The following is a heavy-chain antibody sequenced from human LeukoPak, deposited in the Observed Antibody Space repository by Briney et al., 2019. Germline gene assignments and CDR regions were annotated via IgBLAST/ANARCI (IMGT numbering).Heavy chain of an antibody. CDR1: GFTFSRYD. V-gene: IGHV3-30*02. CDR2: VRFDGRET. Sequence: GGSLRLSCVASGFTFSRYDMHWVRQAPGKGLEWLAFVRFDGRETFYADSVRGRFTISRDNSKNTLYLQMNSLRAEDTAVYYCAKDSGWEFDYWGQGTLVTVSS. CDR3: AKDSGWEFDY. D-gene: IGHD6-19*01. J-gene: IGHJ4*02.